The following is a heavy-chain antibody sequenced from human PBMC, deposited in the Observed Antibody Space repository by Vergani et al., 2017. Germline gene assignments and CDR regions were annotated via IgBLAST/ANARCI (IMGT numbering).Heavy chain of an antibody. CDR2: INPSGGHT. V-gene: IGHV1-46*03. CDR3: ARGDYGILTGYRY. J-gene: IGHJ1*01. CDR1: GYTFSNYY. D-gene: IGHD3-9*01. Sequence: QVQVVQSGAEVKKSGASVNVSCKTSGYTFSNYYMHWVRQAPGQGLEWMGKINPSGGHTNYAQQFQGRVTMTRDTSTRTVYVELSSLRSEDTAIYYCARGDYGILTGYRYWGQGNLVTV.